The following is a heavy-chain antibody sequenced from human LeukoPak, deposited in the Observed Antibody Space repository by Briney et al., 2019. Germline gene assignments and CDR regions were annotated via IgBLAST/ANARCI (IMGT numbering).Heavy chain of an antibody. CDR1: GDSISSYY. V-gene: IGHV4-59*08. CDR3: ARTYYDFWSGYYTSWFDP. CDR2: IYYSGST. J-gene: IGHJ5*02. D-gene: IGHD3-3*01. Sequence: SETLSLTCTVSGDSISSYYWSWIRQPPGKGLEWIGYIYYSGSTNYNPSLKSRVTISVDTSKNQLSLKLSSVTAADTAVYYCARTYYDFWSGYYTSWFDPWGQGTLVTVSS.